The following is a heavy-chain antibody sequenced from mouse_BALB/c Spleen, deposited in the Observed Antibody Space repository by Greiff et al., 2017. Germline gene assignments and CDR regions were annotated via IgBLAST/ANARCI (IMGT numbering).Heavy chain of an antibody. V-gene: IGHV5-6-4*01. D-gene: IGHD2-1*01. CDR2: ISSGGSYT. CDR3: TRDGNYYYAMDY. CDR1: GFTFSSYT. Sequence: EVQLQQSGGGLVKPGGSLKLSCAASGFTFSSYTMSWVRQTPEKRLEWVATISSGGSYTYYPDSVKGRFTISRDNAKNTLYLQMSSLKSEDTAMYYCTRDGNYYYAMDYWGQGTSVTVSS. J-gene: IGHJ4*01.